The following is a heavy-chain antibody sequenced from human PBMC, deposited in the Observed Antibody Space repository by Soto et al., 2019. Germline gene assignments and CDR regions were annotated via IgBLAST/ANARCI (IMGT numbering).Heavy chain of an antibody. Sequence: GGSLRLSCTASGFILTEYAMNWVRHTPGAGLEWVSTLSKDGANEHYVDSVKGRFTISRDDAKNTLYLQMNSLRAEDTAMYYCAKDPSTGGADYWGQGTQVTVSS. J-gene: IGHJ1*01. CDR1: GFILTEYA. CDR2: LSKDGANE. D-gene: IGHD2-21*01. CDR3: AKDPSTGGADY. V-gene: IGHV3-23*01.